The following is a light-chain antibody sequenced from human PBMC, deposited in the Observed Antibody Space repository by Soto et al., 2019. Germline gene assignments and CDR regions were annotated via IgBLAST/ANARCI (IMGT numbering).Light chain of an antibody. V-gene: IGKV1-16*01. CDR1: QPISNY. CDR2: GAS. CDR3: QHYNHCPYN. Sequence: DIQLTQSPSSLSASVGDRVTITCRASQPISNYLAWFQQKPGIAPKSLIYGASSLHSGVPSRFSGCESGTDFTLTITSPQPDDFATYYDQHYNHCPYNLGQGTRLDSK. J-gene: IGKJ5*01.